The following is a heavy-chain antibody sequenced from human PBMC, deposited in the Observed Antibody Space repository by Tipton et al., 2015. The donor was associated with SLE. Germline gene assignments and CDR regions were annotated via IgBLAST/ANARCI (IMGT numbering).Heavy chain of an antibody. V-gene: IGHV4-39*07. CDR2: IYYSGST. CDR1: GGSITSSSYY. Sequence: TLSLTCTVSGGSITSSSYYWGWIRQPPGKGLEWIGSIYYSGSTYYNPSHKSRVTISVDTSKNQFSLNLSSVTAADTAVYYCERARELYSSSSYGDYWCQGTLVTVSS. CDR3: ERARELYSSSSYGDY. J-gene: IGHJ4*01. D-gene: IGHD6-6*01.